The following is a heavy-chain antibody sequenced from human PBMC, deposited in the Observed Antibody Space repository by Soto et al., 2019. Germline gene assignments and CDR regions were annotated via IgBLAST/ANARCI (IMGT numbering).Heavy chain of an antibody. V-gene: IGHV4-39*02. D-gene: IGHD1-20*01. CDR1: GASINNNGHY. CDR3: ADIILTGNGGRGYLDS. CDR2: VGVDYGWNS. J-gene: IGHJ4*02. Sequence: QLLLQESGPGLVKPSETLSLICSVSGASINNNGHYWGWIRQPPGQGLEWIGSVGVDYGWNSYYNPSFRSRVTISVDTSQNHLSLDLTSVTAADTAVYYCADIILTGNGGRGYLDSWGQGTLVTVSS.